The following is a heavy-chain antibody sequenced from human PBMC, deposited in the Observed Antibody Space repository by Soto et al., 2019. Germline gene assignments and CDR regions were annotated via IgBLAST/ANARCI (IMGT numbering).Heavy chain of an antibody. CDR1: GVSISTYY. CDR2: IYYSGST. J-gene: IGHJ5*02. Sequence: PSETLSLTCTVSGVSISTYYWSWIRQPPGKGLECIGYIYYSGSTNYNPSLKSRVTMSVDTSKNQFSLKLTSMTAADTAVYYCARGAVVGPAAWFDPWGQGTLVTVSS. V-gene: IGHV4-59*01. CDR3: ARGAVVGPAAWFDP. D-gene: IGHD2-2*01.